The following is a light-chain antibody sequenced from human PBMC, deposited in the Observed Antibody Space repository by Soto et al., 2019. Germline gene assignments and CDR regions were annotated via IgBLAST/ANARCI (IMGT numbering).Light chain of an antibody. CDR3: SSFTTSNTVL. CDR1: SSDVGGYNY. CDR2: NVS. J-gene: IGLJ2*01. V-gene: IGLV2-14*01. Sequence: QSALTQPASVSGSPGQSITISCTGTSSDVGGYNYVSWYQQHPGKAPKLIIYNVSNRPSGVSNCFSGSKSGNTASLTISGLQAEDEGHYYCSSFTTSNTVLFGGGTKVTVL.